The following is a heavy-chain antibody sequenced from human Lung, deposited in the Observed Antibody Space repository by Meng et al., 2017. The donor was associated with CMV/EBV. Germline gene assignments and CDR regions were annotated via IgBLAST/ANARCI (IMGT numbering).Heavy chain of an antibody. CDR3: ARTTYYDFWSGYSNWFDP. J-gene: IGHJ5*02. CDR2: INPNSGGT. Sequence: SVXVSXXASGYTFTGYYMHWVRQAPGQGLEWMGWINPNSGGTNYAQKFQGRVTMTRDTSISTAYMELSRLRSDDTAVYYCARTTYYDFWSGYSNWFDPWGQGTXVTVSS. D-gene: IGHD3-3*01. CDR1: GYTFTGYY. V-gene: IGHV1-2*02.